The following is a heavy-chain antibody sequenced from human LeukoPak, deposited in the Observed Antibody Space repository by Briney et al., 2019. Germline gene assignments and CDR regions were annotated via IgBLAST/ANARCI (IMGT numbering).Heavy chain of an antibody. V-gene: IGHV3-23*01. CDR3: ARDDLGAAGHPYYFDY. CDR2: ISGSGGST. J-gene: IGHJ4*02. D-gene: IGHD6-13*01. CDR1: GFTFSSYA. Sequence: GGSLRLSCAASGFTFSSYAMSWVRQAPGKGLEWVSAISGSGGSTYYADSVKGRFTISRDNAKNSLYLQMNSLRAEETAVYYCARDDLGAAGHPYYFDYWGQGTLVTVSS.